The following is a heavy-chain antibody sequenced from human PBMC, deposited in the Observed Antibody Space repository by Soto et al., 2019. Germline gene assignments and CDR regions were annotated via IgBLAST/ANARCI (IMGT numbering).Heavy chain of an antibody. CDR1: GFTFSSYA. J-gene: IGHJ6*03. D-gene: IGHD5-12*01. CDR2: ISGSGDST. Sequence: GGSLRLSCAASGFTFSSYAMSWVRQAPGKGLEWVSAISGSGDSTYYADSVKGRFTISRDNSKNTLYLQMNSLRAEDTAVYYCAKVPISGYYYYYYMDVWGKGTTVTVSS. CDR3: AKVPISGYYYYYYMDV. V-gene: IGHV3-23*01.